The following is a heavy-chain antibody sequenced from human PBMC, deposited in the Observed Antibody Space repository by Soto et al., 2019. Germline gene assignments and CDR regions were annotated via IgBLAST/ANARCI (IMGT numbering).Heavy chain of an antibody. J-gene: IGHJ6*02. D-gene: IGHD3-10*01. CDR3: ARRITMVRGPYYYYALDV. CDR2: ITSTSSTK. Sequence: PGGSLRLSCAASGFTFSSHAMNWVRQAPGKGLEWLSYITSTSSTKSYADSVKGRFTISRDNAKNSLYLQMNSLRDEDTAVYYCARRITMVRGPYYYYALDVWGQGTTVTVSS. V-gene: IGHV3-48*02. CDR1: GFTFSSHA.